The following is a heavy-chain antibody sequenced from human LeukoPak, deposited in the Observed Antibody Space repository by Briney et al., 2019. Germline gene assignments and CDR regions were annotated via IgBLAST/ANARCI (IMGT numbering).Heavy chain of an antibody. V-gene: IGHV3-23*01. CDR2: IPGSGGST. J-gene: IGHJ4*02. CDR3: ARGLGLFSGSYLI. CDR1: GFTFSSYA. D-gene: IGHD1-26*01. Sequence: PGESLRLSCAASGFTFSSYAMSWVRQAPGKGLEWVSAIPGSGGSTYYADSVKGRFTISRDDSKNTLYLQMNSLRAEDTAVYYCARGLGLFSGSYLIWGQGTLVTVSS.